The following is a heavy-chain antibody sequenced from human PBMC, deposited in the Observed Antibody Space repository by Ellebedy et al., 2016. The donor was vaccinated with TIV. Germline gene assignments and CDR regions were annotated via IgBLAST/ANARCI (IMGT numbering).Heavy chain of an antibody. J-gene: IGHJ4*02. CDR1: GFSLSNARMG. D-gene: IGHD6-6*01. CDR3: AHRPYSSSFSY. Sequence: SGPTLVXPTETLTLTCTVSGFSLSNARMGVSWIRQPPGKALEWLAHIFSNDEKSCSTSLKSRLTISKDTSKSQVVLTMTNMDPVDTATYYCAHRPYSSSFSYWGQGTLVTVSS. V-gene: IGHV2-26*01. CDR2: IFSNDEK.